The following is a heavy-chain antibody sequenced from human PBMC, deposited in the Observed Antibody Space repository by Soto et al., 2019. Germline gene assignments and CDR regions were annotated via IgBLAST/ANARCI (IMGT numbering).Heavy chain of an antibody. Sequence: GASVKVSCKASGYTFTSYALHWVRQAPGQRLEWMGWINAGSGNTKYSQKFQGRVTITRDTSATTASMELSSLRSEDTAVYYCARSIVVVTAVDYWGQGTLVTVSS. CDR3: ARSIVVVTAVDY. CDR2: INAGSGNT. CDR1: GYTFTSYA. J-gene: IGHJ4*02. V-gene: IGHV1-3*01. D-gene: IGHD2-21*02.